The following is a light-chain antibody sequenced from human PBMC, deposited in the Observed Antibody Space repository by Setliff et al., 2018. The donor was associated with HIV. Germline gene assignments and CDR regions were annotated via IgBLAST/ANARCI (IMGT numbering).Light chain of an antibody. CDR1: SGSIASNY. V-gene: IGLV6-57*01. CDR3: QSYDSSNVV. CDR2: EDN. Sequence: NFMLTQPHSVSESPGKAVTISCTRSSGSIASNYVQWYQPRPGSSPTTVIYEDNQRPSGVPDRFSGSIDSSSNSASLTISGLKTEDEADYYCQSYDSSNVVFGGGTQLTVL. J-gene: IGLJ2*01.